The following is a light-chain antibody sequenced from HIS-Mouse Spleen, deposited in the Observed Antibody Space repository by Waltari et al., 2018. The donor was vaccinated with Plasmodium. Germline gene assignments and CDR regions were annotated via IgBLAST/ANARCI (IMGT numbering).Light chain of an antibody. J-gene: IGKJ1*01. Sequence: DIQMTQSQSSLSASVGARVTITCRASQSISSYLNWYQQKPGKAPKLLIYAASSLQSGVPSRFSGSGSGTDFTLTISSLQPEDFATYNCQQSYSTWTFGQGTKVEIK. V-gene: IGKV1-39*01. CDR2: AAS. CDR1: QSISSY. CDR3: QQSYSTWT.